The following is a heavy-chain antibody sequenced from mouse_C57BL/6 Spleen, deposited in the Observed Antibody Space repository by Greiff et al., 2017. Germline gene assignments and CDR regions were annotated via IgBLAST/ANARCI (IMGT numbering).Heavy chain of an antibody. Sequence: QVQLKQPGAELVMPGASVKLSCKASGYTFTSYWMHWVKQRPGQGLEWIGEIDPSDSYTNYNQKFKGKSTLTVDKSSSTAYRQLSSLTSEDSAVYCCSRSTTVVAGGYRGQGTTLTVAS. J-gene: IGHJ2*01. D-gene: IGHD1-1*01. CDR2: IDPSDSYT. CDR1: GYTFTSYW. CDR3: SRSTTVVAGGY. V-gene: IGHV1-69*01.